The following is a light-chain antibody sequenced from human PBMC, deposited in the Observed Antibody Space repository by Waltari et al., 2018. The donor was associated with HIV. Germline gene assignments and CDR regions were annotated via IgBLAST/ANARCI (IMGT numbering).Light chain of an antibody. Sequence: AIQMTQSPSSLSHSVGDKVTITCRASQGVKSDLGWSQQNPGKAPNLRSYAVSSLQTGVPSRFSGSGSGTTFTLTISSLQPEDFATYYCLQDYNYPPTFGQGTKV. CDR2: AVS. V-gene: IGKV1-6*01. CDR3: LQDYNYPPT. J-gene: IGKJ1*01. CDR1: QGVKSD.